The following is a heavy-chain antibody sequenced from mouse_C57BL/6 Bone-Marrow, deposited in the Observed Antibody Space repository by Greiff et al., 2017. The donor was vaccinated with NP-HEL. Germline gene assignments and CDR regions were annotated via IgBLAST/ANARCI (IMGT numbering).Heavy chain of an antibody. V-gene: IGHV1-4*01. Sequence: VQLQQSGAELARPGASVKMSCKASGYTFTSYTMHWVKQRPGQGLEWIGYINPSSGYTQYNQKFKAKAPLPADKSSSTAYMQLISLTSEDSAVYYCHYGSSPSWYFDVWGTGTTVTVSS. CDR2: INPSSGYT. J-gene: IGHJ1*03. CDR1: GYTFTSYT. D-gene: IGHD1-1*01. CDR3: HYGSSPSWYFDV.